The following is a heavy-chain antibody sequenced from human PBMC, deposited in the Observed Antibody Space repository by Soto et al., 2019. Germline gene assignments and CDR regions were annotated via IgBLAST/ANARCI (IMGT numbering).Heavy chain of an antibody. CDR1: GYTFTSYA. V-gene: IGHV1-3*01. Sequence: ASVKVSCKASGYTFTSYAMHWVRQAPGQRLEWMGWINAGNGNTKYSQKFQGRVTITRDTSASTAYMELSSLRSEDTAVYYCARGRGYSYGRAPNYYGMDVWGQGTTVTASS. CDR3: ARGRGYSYGRAPNYYGMDV. J-gene: IGHJ6*02. CDR2: INAGNGNT. D-gene: IGHD5-18*01.